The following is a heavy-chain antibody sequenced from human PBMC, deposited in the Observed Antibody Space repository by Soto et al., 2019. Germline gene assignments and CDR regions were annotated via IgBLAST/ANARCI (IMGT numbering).Heavy chain of an antibody. D-gene: IGHD1-26*01. CDR1: GFSFSDYY. CDR3: ARDKRVGATRYYYYGMDV. Sequence: GSLRLSCAASGFSFSDYYMSWIRQAPGKGLEWVSYISSSSSYTSYADSVKGRFTISRDNAENSLYLHMNSLRAEDTAVYYCARDKRVGATRYYYYGMDVWGQGTTVTVSS. CDR2: ISSSSSYT. V-gene: IGHV3-11*06. J-gene: IGHJ6*02.